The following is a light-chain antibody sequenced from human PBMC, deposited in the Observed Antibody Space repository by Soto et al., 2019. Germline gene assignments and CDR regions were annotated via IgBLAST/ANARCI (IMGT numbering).Light chain of an antibody. CDR2: DAS. CDR3: QQRTNWSWT. Sequence: EIVLTQSPATPSLSPGERATLSCRASQNVRFYLAWYQQKPGQTPRLLIYDASKRASGIPARFSGSGSGTDFTLTISSLEPEDFAVYYCQQRTNWSWTFGRGTKVEVK. CDR1: QNVRFY. J-gene: IGKJ1*01. V-gene: IGKV3-11*01.